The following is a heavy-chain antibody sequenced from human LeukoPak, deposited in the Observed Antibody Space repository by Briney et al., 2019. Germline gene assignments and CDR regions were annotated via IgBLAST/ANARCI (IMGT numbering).Heavy chain of an antibody. CDR3: ARDDVSYYDILTGYYPPYYYYGMDV. CDR1: GFTFSSYW. CDR2: IKQDGSEK. Sequence: GGSLRLSCAASGFTFSSYWMSWVRQAPGKGLEWVANIKQDGSEKYYVDSVKDRFTISRDNAKNSLYLQMNSLRAEDTAVYYCARDDVSYYDILTGYYPPYYYYGMDVWGQGTTVTVSS. J-gene: IGHJ6*02. D-gene: IGHD3-9*01. V-gene: IGHV3-7*01.